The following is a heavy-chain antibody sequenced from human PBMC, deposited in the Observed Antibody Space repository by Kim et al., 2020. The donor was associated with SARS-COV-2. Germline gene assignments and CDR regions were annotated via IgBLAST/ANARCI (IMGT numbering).Heavy chain of an antibody. CDR3: ARGSYDFWSGQGVDP. CDR1: GGSVNSYY. J-gene: IGHJ5*02. V-gene: IGHV4-59*02. D-gene: IGHD3-3*01. Sequence: SETLSLTCTVSGGSVNSYYWSWIRQPPGKGVEWIGYILYTGNTNYNPSLKSRVTISIDTSKNQFSLKLSSVTAADTAVYYCARGSYDFWSGQGVDPWAQ. CDR2: ILYTGNT.